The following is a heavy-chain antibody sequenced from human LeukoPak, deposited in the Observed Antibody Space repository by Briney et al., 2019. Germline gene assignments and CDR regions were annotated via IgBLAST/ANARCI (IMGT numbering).Heavy chain of an antibody. CDR1: GGTFSSYA. J-gene: IGHJ4*02. D-gene: IGHD3-16*02. CDR2: IIPIFGTA. Sequence: ASVKLSCKASGGTFSSYAISSVRQAPGQGLEWLGGIIPIFGTAKYAQKFQGRVTITADESTSTAYMELSSLRSEDTAVYYCARDRTAYDYIWGSYRHFDYWGQGTLVTVSS. V-gene: IGHV1-69*13. CDR3: ARDRTAYDYIWGSYRHFDY.